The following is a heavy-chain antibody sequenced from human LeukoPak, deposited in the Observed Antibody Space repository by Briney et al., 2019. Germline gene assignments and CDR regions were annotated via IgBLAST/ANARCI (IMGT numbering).Heavy chain of an antibody. Sequence: GGSLRLSCAASGFTFSSYSMNWVRQAPGEGLEWVSSISSSSSYIYYADSVKGRFTISRDNAKNSLYLQMNSLRAEDTAVYYCARDQKLLWFGESPFDYWGQGTLVTVSS. D-gene: IGHD3-10*01. CDR3: ARDQKLLWFGESPFDY. J-gene: IGHJ4*02. CDR2: ISSSSSYI. CDR1: GFTFSSYS. V-gene: IGHV3-21*01.